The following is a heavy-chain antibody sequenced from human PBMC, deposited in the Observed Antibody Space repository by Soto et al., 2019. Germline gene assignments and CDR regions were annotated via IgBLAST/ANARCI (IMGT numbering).Heavy chain of an antibody. Sequence: QVHLVESGGGGVQPGRSKRLSRVVSGFTFNDYAIHWVRQAPGKGLEWVAVISFDGNNKFYADSVKGRFTISRDRSKTTAYLQMNNLRAEDTAVYYCARDHWDCSGGGCNPHQLNFFAMDVWGQGTTVTVSS. CDR3: ARDHWDCSGGGCNPHQLNFFAMDV. CDR2: ISFDGNNK. V-gene: IGHV3-30*03. CDR1: GFTFNDYA. D-gene: IGHD2-15*01. J-gene: IGHJ6*02.